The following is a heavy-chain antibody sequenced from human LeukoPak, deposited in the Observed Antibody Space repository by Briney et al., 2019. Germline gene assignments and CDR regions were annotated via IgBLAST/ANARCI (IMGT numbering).Heavy chain of an antibody. V-gene: IGHV1-2*02. Sequence: ASVKVSCKASGYTFTGYYMHWVRQAPGQGLERMGWINPNSGGTNYAQKFQGRVTMTRDTSISTAYMELSRLRSEDTAVYYCARVPDYDYGDYLPKDWGQGTLVTVSS. CDR1: GYTFTGYY. CDR3: ARVPDYDYGDYLPKD. D-gene: IGHD4-17*01. CDR2: INPNSGGT. J-gene: IGHJ4*02.